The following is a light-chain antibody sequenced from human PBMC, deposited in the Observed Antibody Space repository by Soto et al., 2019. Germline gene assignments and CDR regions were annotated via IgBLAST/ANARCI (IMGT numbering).Light chain of an antibody. CDR2: RIS. Sequence: IVMTQAPLSSPVTLGQPASISCRSSQSLVHSDGDTYLSWLQQRPGQPPRLLIYRISNRFSGVPGRFCGSGAGRDVTPNISRVEEEDAGVYYCMQGAKFPPTFGQGTKLEIK. J-gene: IGKJ2*01. V-gene: IGKV2-24*01. CDR3: MQGAKFPPT. CDR1: QSLVHSDGDTY.